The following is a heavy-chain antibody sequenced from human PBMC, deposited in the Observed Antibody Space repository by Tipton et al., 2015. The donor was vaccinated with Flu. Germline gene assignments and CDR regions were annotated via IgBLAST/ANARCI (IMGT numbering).Heavy chain of an antibody. V-gene: IGHV4-61*02. D-gene: IGHD3-10*01. J-gene: IGHJ5*02. CDR3: ARDLFGEKDWFDP. CDR1: GGSISSGSYY. Sequence: TLSLTCTVSGGSISSGSYYWSWIRQPAGKGLEWIGRIYTNGSTNYNPSLKSRVTISVDTSKNQFSLKLSSVTAADTAVYYCARDLFGEKDWFDPWGQGTLVTVSS. CDR2: IYTNGST.